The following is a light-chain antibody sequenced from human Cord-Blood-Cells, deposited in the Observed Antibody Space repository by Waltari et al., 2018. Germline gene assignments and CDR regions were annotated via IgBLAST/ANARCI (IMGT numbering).Light chain of an antibody. Sequence: QSALTQPASVSGSPGQSFTISCTGPSTDVVSSNLLTWYQQHPGKAPKLMIYEGSKRPSGVSNRFSGSKSGNTASLTISGLQAEDEADYYCCSYAGSSTWVFGGGTKLTVL. CDR3: CSYAGSSTWV. V-gene: IGLV2-23*01. CDR1: STDVVSSNL. CDR2: EGS. J-gene: IGLJ3*02.